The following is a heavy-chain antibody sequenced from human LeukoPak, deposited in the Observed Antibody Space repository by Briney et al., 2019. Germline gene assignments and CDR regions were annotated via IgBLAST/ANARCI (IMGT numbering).Heavy chain of an antibody. J-gene: IGHJ6*02. D-gene: IGHD3-3*01. CDR2: ISGSGGST. CDR3: ASVNYDFWSGYWWDYYYYYDMDV. Sequence: GGSLRLSCAASGFTFSSYAMSWVRQAPGKGLEWVSAISGSGGSTYYADSVKGRFTISRDNSKNTLYLQMNSLRAEDTAVYYCASVNYDFWSGYWWDYYYYYDMDVWGQGTTVTVSS. CDR1: GFTFSSYA. V-gene: IGHV3-23*01.